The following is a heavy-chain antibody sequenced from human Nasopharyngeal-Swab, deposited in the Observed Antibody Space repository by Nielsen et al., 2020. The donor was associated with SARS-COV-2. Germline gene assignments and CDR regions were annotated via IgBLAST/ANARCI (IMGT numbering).Heavy chain of an antibody. D-gene: IGHD3-22*01. Sequence: WVRQAPGQGLEWVGGLIPVFGTTHYSQKFQDRLRVTADASTDTAYMELNSLRSDNTAVYYCARAITYYYDGSGSPSYGLDVWGQGTTVTVSS. CDR2: LIPVFGTT. CDR3: ARAITYYYDGSGSPSYGLDV. V-gene: IGHV1-69*01. J-gene: IGHJ6*02.